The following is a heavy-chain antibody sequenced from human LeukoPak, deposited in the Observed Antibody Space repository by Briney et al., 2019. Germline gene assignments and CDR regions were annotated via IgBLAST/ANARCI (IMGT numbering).Heavy chain of an antibody. CDR1: GFTFSSYG. CDR2: IWYDGSNK. V-gene: IGHV3-33*01. CDR3: ARAEAVDAMGGWFDP. D-gene: IGHD2-8*01. J-gene: IGHJ5*02. Sequence: GGSLRLSCAAPGFTFSSYGMHWVRQAPGKGLEWVAVIWYDGSNKYYADSVKGRFTISRDNSKNTLYLQMNSLRAEDTAVYYCARAEAVDAMGGWFDPWGQGTLVTVSS.